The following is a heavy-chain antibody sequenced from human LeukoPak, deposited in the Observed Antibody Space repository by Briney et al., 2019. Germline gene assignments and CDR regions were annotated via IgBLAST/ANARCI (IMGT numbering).Heavy chain of an antibody. D-gene: IGHD2-15*01. V-gene: IGHV4-59*01. CDR2: IYYSGST. Sequence: SETLSLTCTVSGDSISSYYWSWIRQPPGKGLEWIGYIYYSGSTNYNPSLKSRVTMSVDTSKNQFSLKLSSVTAADTAVYYCARDQGAGSSYAFDIWGQGTMVTASS. J-gene: IGHJ3*02. CDR1: GDSISSYY. CDR3: ARDQGAGSSYAFDI.